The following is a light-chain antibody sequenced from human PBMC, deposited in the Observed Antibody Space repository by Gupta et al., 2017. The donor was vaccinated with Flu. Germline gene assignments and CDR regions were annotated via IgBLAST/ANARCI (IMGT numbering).Light chain of an antibody. Sequence: QSMLTQPPSVSGAPGQRVTISCTWNRSKVGTIYDVHWYQQLPGAAPKPLIYGNSNRPSGVSDRFSGSKSDTSASLAITGVQAEDEADYYCQSYGTIQSNLEVLFGGGTRLTVL. J-gene: IGLJ2*01. V-gene: IGLV1-40*01. CDR1: RSKVGTIYD. CDR2: GNS. CDR3: QSYGTIQSNLEVL.